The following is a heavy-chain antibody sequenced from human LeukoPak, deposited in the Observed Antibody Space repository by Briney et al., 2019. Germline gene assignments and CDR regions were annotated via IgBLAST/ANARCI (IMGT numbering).Heavy chain of an antibody. CDR2: ISSSSSTI. V-gene: IGHV3-48*04. Sequence: GGSLRLSCAASGFTFSSYSMNWVRQAPGKGLEWVSYISSSSSTIYYADSVKGRFTISRDNAKNSLYLQMNSLRAEDTAVYYCAREGRVLLWFGELSYYYYGMDVWGQGTTVTVSS. D-gene: IGHD3-10*01. CDR1: GFTFSSYS. CDR3: AREGRVLLWFGELSYYYYGMDV. J-gene: IGHJ6*02.